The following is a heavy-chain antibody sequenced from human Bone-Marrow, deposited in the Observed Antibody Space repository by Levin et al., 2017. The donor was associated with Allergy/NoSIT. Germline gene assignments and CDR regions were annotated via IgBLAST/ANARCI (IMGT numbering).Heavy chain of an antibody. CDR2: IIPIIGIT. J-gene: IGHJ5*02. CDR3: ARDTGGAHGLSYS. V-gene: IGHV1-69*04. CDR1: EGTFSSHT. Sequence: SVKVSCEASEGTFSSHTITWLRQAPGQGLEWMARIIPIIGITNYAQKFQGRLTLTADTSTGTAYMELSSLTSDDTAIYYCARDTGGAHGLSYSWGQGTRVTVSS. D-gene: IGHD2/OR15-2a*01.